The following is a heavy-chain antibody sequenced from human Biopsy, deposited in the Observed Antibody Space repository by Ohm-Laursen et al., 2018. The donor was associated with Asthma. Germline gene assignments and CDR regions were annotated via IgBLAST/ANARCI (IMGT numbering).Heavy chain of an antibody. V-gene: IGHV1-18*04. CDR3: ARDGPVGAPSDY. CDR1: GYTFTSYG. Sequence: GASVRVFCQPSGYTFTSYGISWARQAPGQGLEWMGWISAYNGNTNYAQKPQGRVAMTTDTSTSTAYMELRSLRSDDTAVYYCARDGPVGAPSDYWGQGTLVTVSS. J-gene: IGHJ4*02. CDR2: ISAYNGNT. D-gene: IGHD1-26*01.